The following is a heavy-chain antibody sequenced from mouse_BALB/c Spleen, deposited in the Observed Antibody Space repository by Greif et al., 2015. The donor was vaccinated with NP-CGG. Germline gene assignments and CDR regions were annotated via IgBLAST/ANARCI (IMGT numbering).Heavy chain of an antibody. CDR1: GFTFSSYT. J-gene: IGHJ2*01. D-gene: IGHD2-14*01. V-gene: IGHV5-6-4*01. CDR3: TRDSRAYYRYDEDYFDY. CDR2: ISSGGSYT. Sequence: EVQRVESGGGLVKPGGSLKLSCAASGFTFSSYTMSWVRQTPEKRLEWVATISSGGSYTYYPDSVKGRFTISRDNAKNTLYLQMSSLKSEDTAMYHCTRDSRAYYRYDEDYFDYWGQGTTLTVSS.